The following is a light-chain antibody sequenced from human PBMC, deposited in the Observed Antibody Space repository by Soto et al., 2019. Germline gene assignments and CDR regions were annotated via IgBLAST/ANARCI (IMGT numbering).Light chain of an antibody. J-gene: IGKJ2*01. CDR2: GAS. CDR1: QNVTNN. Sequence: EIVMTQSPATLSASPGEMATLSCRASQNVTNNLAWYQQKRGQAPRLLIYGASNRATGLPPRFSGSGSATDFTLTIGSLQFEDFTVYFCQQYNDWPYTFGQGTMVEI. V-gene: IGKV3D-15*01. CDR3: QQYNDWPYT.